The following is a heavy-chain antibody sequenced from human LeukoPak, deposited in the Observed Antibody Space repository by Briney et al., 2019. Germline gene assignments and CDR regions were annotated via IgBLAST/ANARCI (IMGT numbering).Heavy chain of an antibody. CDR1: GYTFTGYY. CDR3: ARWYCSTTSCHVDY. V-gene: IGHV1-2*02. CDR2: INPNSGGT. D-gene: IGHD2-2*01. Sequence: GASVKVSCKASGYTFTGYYMHWVRQAPGQGLEWMGWINPNSGGTSYAQKFQGRVTMTRDTSISTAYMELSRLRSDDTAVYYCARWYCSTTSCHVDYWGLGTLVTVSS. J-gene: IGHJ4*02.